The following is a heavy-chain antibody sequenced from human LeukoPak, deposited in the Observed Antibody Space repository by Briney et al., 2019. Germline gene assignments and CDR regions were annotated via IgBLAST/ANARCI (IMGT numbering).Heavy chain of an antibody. D-gene: IGHD2-8*01. CDR3: ARGRMEAFDI. CDR1: GFTFSSYS. J-gene: IGHJ3*02. Sequence: GGSLRLSCAASGFTFSSYSMNWVRQAPGKGLEWVSSISSSSSYTYYADSVKGRFTISRDNAKNSLYLQMNSLRAEDTAVYYCARGRMEAFDIWGQGTMVTVSS. CDR2: ISSSSSYT. V-gene: IGHV3-21*01.